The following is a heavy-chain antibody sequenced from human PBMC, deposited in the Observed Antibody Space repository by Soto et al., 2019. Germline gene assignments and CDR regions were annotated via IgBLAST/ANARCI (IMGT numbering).Heavy chain of an antibody. J-gene: IGHJ5*02. D-gene: IGHD2-2*01. CDR1: GFTFNTFD. V-gene: IGHV3-13*01. CDR2: IGTLCDV. CDR3: ARGRSNRFDSSTAPRFDP. Sequence: EVQLVESGGGLAQPGGSLRLSCEASGFTFNTFDFHWVRQRKGKGLEWVSGIGTLCDVYYADAVRGRFSISRDNDMNFFYLQMNNLSVDDTAVYFCARGRSNRFDSSTAPRFDPWCQGILVTVSS.